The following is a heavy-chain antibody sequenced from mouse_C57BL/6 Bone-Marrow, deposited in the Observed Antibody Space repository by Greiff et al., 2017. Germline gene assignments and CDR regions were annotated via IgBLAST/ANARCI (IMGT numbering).Heavy chain of an antibody. V-gene: IGHV1-5*01. D-gene: IGHD2-4*01. Sequence: VQLQQSGTVLARPGASVKMSCKTSGYTFTSYWMHWVKQRPGQGLEWIGAIYPGNSDTSYNQKFKGKAKLTAVTSASTAYMELSSLTNEDSAVYYCTRIYDDYDEGYYFDYWGQGTTLTVSS. CDR1: GYTFTSYW. J-gene: IGHJ2*01. CDR3: TRIYDDYDEGYYFDY. CDR2: IYPGNSDT.